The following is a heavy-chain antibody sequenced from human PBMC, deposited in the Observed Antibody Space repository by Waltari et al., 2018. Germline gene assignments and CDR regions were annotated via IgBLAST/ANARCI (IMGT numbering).Heavy chain of an antibody. CDR3: ATKGDDAFDI. CDR1: GYTLTELS. D-gene: IGHD3-16*01. Sequence: QVQLVQSGAEVKKPGASVKVSCKVSGYTLTELSLHWVRKAPGNGLEWMGVFDPEDGETTYEQKYQGRVPMTEDTSTATAYMELSSLRSEDTAVYYCATKGDDAFDIWGQGTMVTVSS. V-gene: IGHV1-24*01. CDR2: FDPEDGET. J-gene: IGHJ3*02.